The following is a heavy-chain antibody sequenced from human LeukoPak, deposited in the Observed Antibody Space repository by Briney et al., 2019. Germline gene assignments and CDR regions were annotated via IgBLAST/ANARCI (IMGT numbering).Heavy chain of an antibody. CDR1: GDSISSSS. J-gene: IGHJ1*01. V-gene: IGHV3-9*01. CDR3: AKDTAPGYGDYPFGTQH. CDR2: ISWNSGSI. D-gene: IGHD4-17*01. Sequence: LSLTCTVSGDSISSSSWNWIRQPPGKGLEWVSGISWNSGSIGYADSVKGRFTISRDNAKNSLYLQMNSLRAEDTALYYCAKDTAPGYGDYPFGTQHGGQGTLVTVSS.